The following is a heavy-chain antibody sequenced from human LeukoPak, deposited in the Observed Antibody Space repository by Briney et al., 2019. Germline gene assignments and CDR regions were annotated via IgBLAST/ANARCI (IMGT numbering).Heavy chain of an antibody. J-gene: IGHJ6*02. CDR3: ARALFSSGWPRPGYYYYYGMDV. D-gene: IGHD6-19*01. CDR1: GYTFTSYY. CDR2: VNPSGGST. V-gene: IGHV1-46*01. Sequence: ASVKVSCKASGYTFTSYYLHWVRQAPGQGLEWMGMVNPSGGSTSYAQKFQGRVTITADESTSTAYMELSSLRSEDTAVYYCARALFSSGWPRPGYYYYYGMDVWGQGTTVTVSS.